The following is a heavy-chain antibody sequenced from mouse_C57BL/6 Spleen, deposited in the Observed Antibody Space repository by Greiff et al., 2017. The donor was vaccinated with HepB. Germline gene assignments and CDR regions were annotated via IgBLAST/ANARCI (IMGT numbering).Heavy chain of an antibody. Sequence: QVQLQQPGAELVKPGASVKLSCKASGYTFTSYWMQWVKQRPGQGLEWIGEIDPSDSYTNYNQKFKGKATLTVDTSSSTAYMQLSSLTSEDSSVYYCFTTVVAMDYWGQGTSVTVSS. V-gene: IGHV1-50*01. CDR1: GYTFTSYW. CDR2: IDPSDSYT. CDR3: FTTVVAMDY. J-gene: IGHJ4*01. D-gene: IGHD1-1*01.